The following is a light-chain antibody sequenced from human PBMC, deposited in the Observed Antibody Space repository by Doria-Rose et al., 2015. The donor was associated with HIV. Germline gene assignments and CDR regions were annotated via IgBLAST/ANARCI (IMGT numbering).Light chain of an antibody. V-gene: IGLV8-61*01. CDR1: SGPVTGAYY. CDR3: VLYMGSGIWM. J-gene: IGLJ3*02. CDR2: NTY. Sequence: QTVVTQEPSSSVSLGGTVTLTCGLTSGPVTGAYYPSWHQQTPGQAPRTLIYNTYSLSSGVSDRFSGSILGNKAAFTISGAQADDESDYYCVLYMGSGIWMFGGGTKLTVL.